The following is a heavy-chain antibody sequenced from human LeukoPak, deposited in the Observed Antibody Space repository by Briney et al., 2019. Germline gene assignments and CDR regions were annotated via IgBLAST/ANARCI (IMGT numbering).Heavy chain of an antibody. Sequence: GASVKVSCKASGYTFTSYDINWVRQATGQGLEWMGWMNPNSGNTGYAQKFQGRVTMTRNTSISTAYMELSSLRSEDTAVYYCARVHSSSWSIYYCYGMDVWGQGTTVTVSS. CDR3: ARVHSSSWSIYYCYGMDV. D-gene: IGHD6-13*01. CDR2: MNPNSGNT. J-gene: IGHJ6*02. V-gene: IGHV1-8*01. CDR1: GYTFTSYD.